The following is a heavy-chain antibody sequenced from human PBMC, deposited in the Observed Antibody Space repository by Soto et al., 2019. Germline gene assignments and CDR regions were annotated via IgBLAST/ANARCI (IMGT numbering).Heavy chain of an antibody. CDR3: AGNGITPNYYYYGMDV. J-gene: IGHJ6*02. D-gene: IGHD2-8*01. CDR1: GGSISSGDYY. V-gene: IGHV4-30-4*01. Sequence: SETLSLTCTGSGGSISSGDYYWSWIRQPPGKGLEWIGYIYYSGSTYYNPSLKSRVTISVDTSKNQFSLKLSSVTAADTAVYYCAGNGITPNYYYYGMDVWGQGTTVTVSS. CDR2: IYYSGST.